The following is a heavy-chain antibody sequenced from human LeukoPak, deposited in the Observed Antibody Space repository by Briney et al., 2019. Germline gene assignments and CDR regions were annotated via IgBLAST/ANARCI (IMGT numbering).Heavy chain of an antibody. CDR1: SSGGYY. CDR2: ITWNSAPI. Sequence: SSGGYYWSWIRQPPGKGLEWVSGITWNSAPIGYADSVKGRFTISRDNSKNSLYLQMNSLTVEDTAVYYCAKNRSGWYYLDYWGQGTLVTISS. D-gene: IGHD6-19*01. V-gene: IGHV3-9*01. J-gene: IGHJ4*02. CDR3: AKNRSGWYYLDY.